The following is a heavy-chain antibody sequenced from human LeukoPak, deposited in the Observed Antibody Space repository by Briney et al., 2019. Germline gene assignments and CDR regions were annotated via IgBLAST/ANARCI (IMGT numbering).Heavy chain of an antibody. CDR2: ISHSGGT. CDR3: ARHNYDSSGYNWFDP. D-gene: IGHD3-22*01. J-gene: IGHJ5*02. Sequence: SSETLSLTCTVSGGSISSGDYYWSWIRQPPGQGLEWIAYISHSGGTYYNPSLKSRATISLDTSRNQFSLKLSSVTAADTAVYYCARHNYDSSGYNWFDPWGQGTLVTVSS. CDR1: GGSISSGDYY. V-gene: IGHV4-30-4*01.